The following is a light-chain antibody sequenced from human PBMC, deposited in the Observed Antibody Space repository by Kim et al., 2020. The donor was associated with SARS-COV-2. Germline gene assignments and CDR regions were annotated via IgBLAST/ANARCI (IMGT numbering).Light chain of an antibody. J-gene: IGKJ4*01. CDR1: QAIATS. Sequence: IQMTQSPSSVSASLGDSLTITCRASQAIATSLVWFQQKPGNAPKSLIYATSRVHSGVSSKYSGSGSGTEFTLTISGLQTEDVATYYCQQYNTYPFTVGGGTKVDIK. CDR2: ATS. CDR3: QQYNTYPFT. V-gene: IGKV1-16*02.